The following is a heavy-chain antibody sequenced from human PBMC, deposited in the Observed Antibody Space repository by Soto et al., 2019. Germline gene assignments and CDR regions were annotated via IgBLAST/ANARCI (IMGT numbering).Heavy chain of an antibody. Sequence: EVQLLESGGGLVQPGGSRRLSCAASGFTFRTYAMSWVRQAPEKGLEWVSAISGSSGSTYYADSVKGRFTISRDNSKNTLYLQMNSLRVEDTAVYYCAKDGDSNSWYDHDYWGQGTLVTVSS. D-gene: IGHD6-13*01. CDR3: AKDGDSNSWYDHDY. V-gene: IGHV3-23*01. J-gene: IGHJ4*02. CDR2: ISGSSGST. CDR1: GFTFRTYA.